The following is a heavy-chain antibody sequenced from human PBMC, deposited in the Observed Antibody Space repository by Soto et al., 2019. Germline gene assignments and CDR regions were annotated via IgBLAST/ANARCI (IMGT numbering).Heavy chain of an antibody. D-gene: IGHD3-9*01. J-gene: IGHJ6*02. Sequence: GESLTISCTCSGYSFTRYWIGWVRQMPGKGLEWMGIIYPGDSDTRYSPSFQGQVTISADKSISTAYLQWSSLKASDTAMYYCARLGIDDDILTGYPRYYYYYGMDVWGQGTKVNVSS. CDR1: GYSFTRYW. CDR2: IYPGDSDT. CDR3: ARLGIDDDILTGYPRYYYYYGMDV. V-gene: IGHV5-51*01.